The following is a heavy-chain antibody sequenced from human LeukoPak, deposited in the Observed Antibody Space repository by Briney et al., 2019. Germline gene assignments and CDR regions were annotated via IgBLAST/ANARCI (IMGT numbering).Heavy chain of an antibody. CDR1: GFPFTTYA. CDR2: IGGSDGGT. Sequence: PGGSLRLSCAASGFPFTTYAMGWVRQAPGKGLEWVSAIGGSDGGTHSADSVKGRFTTSTDNSKNTLYLQMNSLRADDTAVYYCARLRNTMTTPRFDYWGQGTLVTVSS. CDR3: ARLRNTMTTPRFDY. V-gene: IGHV3-23*01. J-gene: IGHJ4*02. D-gene: IGHD4-17*01.